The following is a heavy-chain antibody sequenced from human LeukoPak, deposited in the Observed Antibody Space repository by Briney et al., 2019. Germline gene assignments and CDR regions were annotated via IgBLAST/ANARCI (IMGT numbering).Heavy chain of an antibody. Sequence: SQTLSLTCAISGDSVSSYTSAWNWITQSPSRGLEWLITTYYRSKWYNDYAVSVKSRITIHSDTSKNQCSLQLNSVTPADTAVYYCARAVASSFSGVGFDYWGQGTMVTVSS. CDR3: ARAVASSFSGVGFDY. V-gene: IGHV6-1*01. CDR2: TYYRSKWYN. D-gene: IGHD6-19*01. J-gene: IGHJ4*02. CDR1: GDSVSSYTSA.